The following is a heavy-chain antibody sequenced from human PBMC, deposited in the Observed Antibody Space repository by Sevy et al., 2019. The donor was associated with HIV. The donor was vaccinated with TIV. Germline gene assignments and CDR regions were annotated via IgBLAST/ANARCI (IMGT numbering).Heavy chain of an antibody. V-gene: IGHV3-15*01. CDR2: IKSKTDGGTT. D-gene: IGHD3-3*01. CDR3: TTVYDFRSGYLDSYYMDV. CDR1: GFTFSNAW. Sequence: GGSLRLSCAASGFTFSNAWMSWVRQAPGKGLEWFGRIKSKTDGGTTDYAAPVKGRFTISRDDSINTLYLQMISLKTEDKVVNYCTTVYDFRSGYLDSYYMDVWGKGTTVTVSS. J-gene: IGHJ6*03.